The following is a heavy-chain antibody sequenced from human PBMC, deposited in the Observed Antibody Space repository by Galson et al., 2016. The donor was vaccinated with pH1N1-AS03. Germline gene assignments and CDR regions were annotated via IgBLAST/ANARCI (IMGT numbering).Heavy chain of an antibody. CDR1: GFIFSNHG. J-gene: IGHJ4*02. V-gene: IGHV3-64*02. CDR3: ERAGGY. Sequence: LSCAASGFIFSNHGMHWARQAPGKGPEFVARISSDGGSTYYADSVKARFTISRDNSKNTLYLQMDSLRVEDTAVYYCERAGGYWGQGTLVTVSS. CDR2: ISSDGGST.